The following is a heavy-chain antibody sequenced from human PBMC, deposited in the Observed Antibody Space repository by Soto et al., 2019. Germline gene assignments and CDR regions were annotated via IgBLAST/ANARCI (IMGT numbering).Heavy chain of an antibody. J-gene: IGHJ4*02. V-gene: IGHV1-69*12. CDR2: IIPMFGTA. CDR3: ASGIQLWLRRINDGYSG. CDR1: GGTFSTYA. Sequence: QVQLVQSGAEVKKPESSVKVSCKAPGGTFSTYAISWVRQAPGQGLEWIGGIIPMFGTANYAQRFQDRVTITADESTNTVYMEQSSLRSEDTAVYFCASGIQLWLRRINDGYSGWGQGTLVTVSS. D-gene: IGHD5-18*01.